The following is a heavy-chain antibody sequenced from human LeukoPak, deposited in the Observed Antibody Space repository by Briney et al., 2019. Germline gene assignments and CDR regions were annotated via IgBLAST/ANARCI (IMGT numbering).Heavy chain of an antibody. Sequence: GGSLRLSCAASGFTFSNYAMSWVRQAPGKGLEWVSSISSSGRYIYYADSVKGRFTISRDNAKNSLFLQMNSLRAEDTAVYFCARNFDSVTSALAYWGQGSLVTVSS. J-gene: IGHJ4*02. CDR3: ARNFDSVTSALAY. D-gene: IGHD3-16*01. CDR1: GFTFSNYA. V-gene: IGHV3-21*01. CDR2: ISSSGRYI.